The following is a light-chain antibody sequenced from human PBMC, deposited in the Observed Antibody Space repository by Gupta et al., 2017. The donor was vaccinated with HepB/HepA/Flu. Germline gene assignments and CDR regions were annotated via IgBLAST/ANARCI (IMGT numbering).Light chain of an antibody. J-gene: IGKJ1*01. Sequence: EVVLTQSPDTLSLSPGESATLSCRASQSIRSKFFVWYQQRPGQAPRLLIYRGSTRATGIPDRFSGSGSGTDFTLTISRLEAEDFAVYYCQQDENSPGTFGQGTKVEIK. CDR1: QSIRSKF. V-gene: IGKV3-20*01. CDR3: QQDENSPGT. CDR2: RGS.